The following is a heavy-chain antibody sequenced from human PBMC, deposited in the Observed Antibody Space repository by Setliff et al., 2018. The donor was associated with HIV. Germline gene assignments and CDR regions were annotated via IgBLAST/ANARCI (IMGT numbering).Heavy chain of an antibody. Sequence: ASVKVSCKASGYTFTSYGISWVRQAPGQGLEWMGWISAYNGNTNYAQKLQGRVTMTTDTSTSTAYMELRSLRSDDTAVYYCARVPGTTVPPDHFDYWGQGTLVTVSS. CDR3: ARVPGTTVPPDHFDY. CDR2: ISAYNGNT. CDR1: GYTFTSYG. V-gene: IGHV1-18*01. J-gene: IGHJ4*02. D-gene: IGHD4-17*01.